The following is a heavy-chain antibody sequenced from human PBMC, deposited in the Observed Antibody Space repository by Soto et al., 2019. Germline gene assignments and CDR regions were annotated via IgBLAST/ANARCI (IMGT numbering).Heavy chain of an antibody. CDR1: GGSISSYY. Sequence: SETLSLTCTVSGGSISSYYWSWIRQPAGKGLEWIGRIYTSGSTNYNPSLKSRVTMSVDTSKNQFSLKLSSVTAADTAVYYCARVDTAMVTLAFDIWGQGXMVTV. D-gene: IGHD5-18*01. J-gene: IGHJ3*02. CDR3: ARVDTAMVTLAFDI. CDR2: IYTSGST. V-gene: IGHV4-4*07.